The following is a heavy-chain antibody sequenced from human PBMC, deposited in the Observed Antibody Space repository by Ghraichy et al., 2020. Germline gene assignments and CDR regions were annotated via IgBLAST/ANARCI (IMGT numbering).Heavy chain of an antibody. J-gene: IGHJ6*03. CDR2: INQSGST. Sequence: SETLSLTCAVYGASFSGDSWNWIRQPPGKGLEWIGEINQSGSTNYNPSLKSRVTISVDTSKNQFSLKLSSVTAADSAVYYCAILPAMVQGYFYYYMDVWGKGTTVTVSS. D-gene: IGHD3-10*01. V-gene: IGHV4-34*01. CDR3: AILPAMVQGYFYYYMDV. CDR1: GASFSGDS.